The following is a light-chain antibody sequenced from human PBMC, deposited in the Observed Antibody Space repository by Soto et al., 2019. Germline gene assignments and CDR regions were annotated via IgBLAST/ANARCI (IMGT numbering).Light chain of an antibody. CDR2: DAS. J-gene: IGKJ5*01. CDR3: QQRSNWPPIT. V-gene: IGKV3-11*01. Sequence: EMGLEQSPATLSLSPGERATLSCRASQSVSSYLAWYQQKPGQAPRLLIYDASNRATGIPARFSGSGSGTDFTLTISSLEPEDFAVYYCQQRSNWPPITFGQGTRLE. CDR1: QSVSSY.